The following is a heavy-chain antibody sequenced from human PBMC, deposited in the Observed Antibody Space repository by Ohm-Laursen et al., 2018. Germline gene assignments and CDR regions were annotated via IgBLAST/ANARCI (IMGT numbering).Heavy chain of an antibody. CDR2: IYSSGST. J-gene: IGHJ6*02. CDR3: ARGGGCDANSGSTYYYGLDV. D-gene: IGHD2-2*01. CDR1: GGSISRYY. Sequence: SETLSLTCTVSGGSISRYYWSWIRQPAGMGLEWIGRIYSSGSTKYNPSIRSRVTMSADTSKNQFSLRLTSVTAADTAVYFCARGGGCDANSGSTYYYGLDVWGQGTTVTVSS. V-gene: IGHV4-4*07.